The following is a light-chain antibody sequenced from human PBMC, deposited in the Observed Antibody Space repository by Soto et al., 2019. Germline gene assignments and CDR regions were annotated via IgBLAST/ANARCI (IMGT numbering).Light chain of an antibody. CDR2: DAS. CDR1: QSVRTY. J-gene: IGKJ1*01. V-gene: IGKV3-11*01. Sequence: EIVLTQSPATLSLSPGKRATLSCRASQSVRTYLAWYQQKPGQAPRLLIYDASNRAPGIPARFSGSGSGTDFTLTISSLEPEDSAVYYCQQRNNWPPWTFGQGTKVEIK. CDR3: QQRNNWPPWT.